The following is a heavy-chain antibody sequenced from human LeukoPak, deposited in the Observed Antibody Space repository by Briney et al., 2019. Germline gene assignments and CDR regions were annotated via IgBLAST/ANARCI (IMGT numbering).Heavy chain of an antibody. J-gene: IGHJ3*02. D-gene: IGHD4-23*01. CDR1: GGSFSGYY. CDR2: INHSGST. Sequence: SETLSLTCAVYGGSFSGYYWSWIRQPPGKGLEWIGEINHSGSTNYNPSLKSRVTISVDTSKNQFSLKLSSVTAADTAVYYCARVQYGGNSMDALDIWGQGTMATVSS. V-gene: IGHV4-34*01. CDR3: ARVQYGGNSMDALDI.